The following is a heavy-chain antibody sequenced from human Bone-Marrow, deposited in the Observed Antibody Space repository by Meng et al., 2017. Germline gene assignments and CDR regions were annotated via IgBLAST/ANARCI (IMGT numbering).Heavy chain of an antibody. CDR3: ARAYGSGWYGY. Sequence: QGRVVESGGGVVQPGRSLRLSCAASGFTFSNFGMHWVRQGPGKGLEWVAMIWFDGSYQHYADSVKGRFTISRDNSKNTLYLQMNSLRAEDTAVYYCARAYGSGWYGYWGQGTLVTVSS. D-gene: IGHD6-19*01. CDR2: IWFDGSYQ. J-gene: IGHJ4*02. CDR1: GFTFSNFG. V-gene: IGHV3-33*01.